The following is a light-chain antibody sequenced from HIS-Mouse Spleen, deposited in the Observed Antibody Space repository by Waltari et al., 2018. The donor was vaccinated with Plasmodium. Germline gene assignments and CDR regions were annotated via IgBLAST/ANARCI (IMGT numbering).Light chain of an antibody. J-gene: IGLJ3*02. Sequence: SNDLPQPPSVSVSPGQTARTTGQGEALPKKNANGYQQKSGKAPERFIYEDSKRPSGIPERFSGSSSGTMATLTISGAQVEDEADYYCYSTDSSGNHRVFGGGTKLTVL. V-gene: IGLV3-10*01. CDR3: YSTDSSGNHRV. CDR2: EDS. CDR1: ALPKKN.